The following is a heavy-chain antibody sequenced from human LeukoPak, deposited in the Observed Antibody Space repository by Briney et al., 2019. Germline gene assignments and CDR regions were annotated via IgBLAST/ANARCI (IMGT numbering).Heavy chain of an antibody. J-gene: IGHJ4*02. CDR3: ARARYGSGGYFFDF. CDR2: ISSSGSTG. D-gene: IGHD3-10*01. Sequence: PGGSLRLSCAASGFTFNSYEMNWVRQAPGKGLEWVSYISSSGSTGYYAESVRGRFTVSRDNAKNSLYLQMNSLRAEDTAVYYCARARYGSGGYFFDFWGQGTLVTVSS. CDR1: GFTFNSYE. V-gene: IGHV3-48*03.